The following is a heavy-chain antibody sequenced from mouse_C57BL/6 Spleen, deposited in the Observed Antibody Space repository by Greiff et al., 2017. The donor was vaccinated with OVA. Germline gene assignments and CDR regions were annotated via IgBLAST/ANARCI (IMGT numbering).Heavy chain of an antibody. V-gene: IGHV1-69*01. D-gene: IGHD2-1*01. CDR3: ARRGKGYAMDY. J-gene: IGHJ4*01. CDR1: GYTFTSYW. Sequence: QVQLQQPGAELVMPGASVKLSCKASGYTFTSYWMHWVKQRPGQGLEWIGETDPSDSYTNYNQKFKGKSTLTVDKSSSTPYMQLSSLTSEDSAVYYCARRGKGYAMDYWGQGTSVTVSS. CDR2: TDPSDSYT.